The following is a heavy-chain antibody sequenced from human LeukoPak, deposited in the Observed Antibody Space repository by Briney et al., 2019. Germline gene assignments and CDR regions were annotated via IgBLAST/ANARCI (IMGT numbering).Heavy chain of an antibody. D-gene: IGHD5-18*01. CDR1: GFTFSIYE. CDR3: ARETDSTLFDY. CDR2: ISSSGSTI. V-gene: IGHV3-48*03. J-gene: IGHJ4*02. Sequence: GGSLRLTCAASGFTFSIYEMNWVRQAPGKGLEWVSYISSSGSTIFYADSVKGRFTISRDNAKNSLYLQMNSLRAEDTAVYYCARETDSTLFDYWGQGTLVTVSS.